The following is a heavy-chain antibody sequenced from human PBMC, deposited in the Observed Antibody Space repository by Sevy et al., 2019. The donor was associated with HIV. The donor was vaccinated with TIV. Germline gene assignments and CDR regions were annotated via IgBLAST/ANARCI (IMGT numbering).Heavy chain of an antibody. CDR3: AGAHYCSGGTCHGYDAFDI. D-gene: IGHD2-15*01. CDR1: GYTFTSYG. CDR2: ISAYNGNT. Sequence: ASVKVSCKASGYTFTSYGISWVRQAPGQGLEWMGWISAYNGNTFYARRLQGRVTMTTDTSTSTAYMELRSLRSDDTAVYYCAGAHYCSGGTCHGYDAFDIWGQGTMVTVSS. V-gene: IGHV1-18*01. J-gene: IGHJ3*02.